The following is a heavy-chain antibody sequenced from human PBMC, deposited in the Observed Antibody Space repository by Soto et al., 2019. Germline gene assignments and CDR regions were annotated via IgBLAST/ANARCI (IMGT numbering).Heavy chain of an antibody. V-gene: IGHV4-31*03. J-gene: IGHJ6*02. D-gene: IGHD6-13*01. CDR2: IYYSGST. Sequence: TLSLTCTVSGGSISSGGYHWSWIRQHPGKGLEWIGYIYYSGSTYYNPSLKSRVTISVDTSKNQFSLKLSSVTAADTAVYYCARDREIAAAGRGGNYYYYYGMDVWGQGTTVTV. CDR3: ARDREIAAAGRGGNYYYYYGMDV. CDR1: GGSISSGGYH.